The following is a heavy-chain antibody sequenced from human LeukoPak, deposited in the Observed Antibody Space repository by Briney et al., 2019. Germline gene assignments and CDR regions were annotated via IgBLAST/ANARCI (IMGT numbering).Heavy chain of an antibody. Sequence: GGSLRLSCAASGFTFNNYAMNWVRQAPGKGLEWVSTISGSGGSTYYADSVKGRFTISRDNSKNTLHLQMNSLRAEDTAVYYCAKVPARTLGFDYWGQGTLVTVSS. CDR1: GFTFNNYA. V-gene: IGHV3-23*01. CDR3: AKVPARTLGFDY. J-gene: IGHJ4*02. CDR2: ISGSGGST. D-gene: IGHD6-6*01.